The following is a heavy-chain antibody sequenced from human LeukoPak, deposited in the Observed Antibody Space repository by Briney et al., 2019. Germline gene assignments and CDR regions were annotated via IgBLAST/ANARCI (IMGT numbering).Heavy chain of an antibody. CDR3: AKDTSPVYYYDSSGYLTGGAFDI. CDR1: GFTFSSYE. Sequence: SLRLSCAASGFTFSSYEMNWVRQAPGKGVEWVSGISWISGSIGYADSVKGRFTISRDNAKNSLYLQMNSLRAEDMALYYCAKDTSPVYYYDSSGYLTGGAFDIWGQGTMVTVSS. V-gene: IGHV3-9*03. J-gene: IGHJ3*02. CDR2: ISWISGSI. D-gene: IGHD3-22*01.